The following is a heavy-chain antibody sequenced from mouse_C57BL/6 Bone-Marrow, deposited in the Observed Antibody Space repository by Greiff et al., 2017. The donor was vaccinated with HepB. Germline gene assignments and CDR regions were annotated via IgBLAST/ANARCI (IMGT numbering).Heavy chain of an antibody. CDR1: GFTFSSYG. CDR3: ARHIYYDDYFDY. Sequence: EVKLVESGGDLVKPGGSLKLSCAASGFTFSSYGMSWVRQTPDKRLEWVATISSGGSYTYYPDSVKGRFTISRDNAKNTLYLQMSSLKSEDTAMYYCARHIYYDDYFDYWGQGTTLTVSS. D-gene: IGHD2-4*01. J-gene: IGHJ2*01. V-gene: IGHV5-6*01. CDR2: ISSGGSYT.